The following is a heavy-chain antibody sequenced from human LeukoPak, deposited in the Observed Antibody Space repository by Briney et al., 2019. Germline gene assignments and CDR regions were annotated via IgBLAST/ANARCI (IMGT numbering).Heavy chain of an antibody. CDR2: ISGSGGST. CDR1: GFTFSSYA. J-gene: IGHJ6*02. CDR3: AKDTFGVYYYYGMDV. Sequence: GGSLRLSCATSGFTFSSYAMSWVRQAPGKGLEWVSAISGSGGSTYYADSVKGRFTISRDNSKNTLYLQMNSLRAEDTAVYYCAKDTFGVYYYYGMDVWGQGTTVTVSS. V-gene: IGHV3-23*01. D-gene: IGHD3-10*01.